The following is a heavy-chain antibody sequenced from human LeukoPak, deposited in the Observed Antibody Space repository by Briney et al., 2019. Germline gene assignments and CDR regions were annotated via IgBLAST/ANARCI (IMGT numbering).Heavy chain of an antibody. CDR3: ARIAWDAFDI. CDR2: LNNDGSSA. D-gene: IGHD2-15*01. Sequence: GGSLRLSCAASGFTFSSYWMHWVRHAPGKGLVWVSRLNNDGSSANYADSVKGRFTISRDNAKNTLYLQMNSLRAEDTAVYYCARIAWDAFDIWGQGTMVTVSS. CDR1: GFTFSSYW. J-gene: IGHJ3*02. V-gene: IGHV3-74*01.